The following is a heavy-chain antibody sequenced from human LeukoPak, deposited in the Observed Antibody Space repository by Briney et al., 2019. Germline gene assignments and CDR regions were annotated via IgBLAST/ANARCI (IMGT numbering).Heavy chain of an antibody. Sequence: PSETLSLTCAVYGGSFSGYYWSWIRQPPGKGLEWIGEINHSGSTNYNPSLKSRVTISVDTSKNQFSLKLSPVTAADTAVYYCARAFFGSRMVRGEDDWYFDLWGRGTLVTVSS. V-gene: IGHV4-34*01. CDR3: ARAFFGSRMVRGEDDWYFDL. D-gene: IGHD3-10*01. CDR2: INHSGST. J-gene: IGHJ2*01. CDR1: GGSFSGYY.